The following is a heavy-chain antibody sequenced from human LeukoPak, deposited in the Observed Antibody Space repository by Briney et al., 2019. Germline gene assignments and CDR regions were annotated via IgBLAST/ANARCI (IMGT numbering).Heavy chain of an antibody. CDR2: ISSTSSYI. V-gene: IGHV3-21*01. CDR3: ARDGGGSFDY. J-gene: IGHJ4*02. D-gene: IGHD3-16*01. CDR1: GFTLRTYS. Sequence: GGSLRLSCAASGFTLRTYSMNWVRQVPGKGLEWVSSISSTSSYIYYADSVKGRFTISRDNAKNSLYLQMNSLRAEDTAVYYCARDGGGSFDYWGQGTLVTVSS.